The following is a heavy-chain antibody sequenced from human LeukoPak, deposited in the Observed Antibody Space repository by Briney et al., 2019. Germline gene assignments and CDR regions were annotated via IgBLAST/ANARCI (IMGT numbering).Heavy chain of an antibody. J-gene: IGHJ6*03. V-gene: IGHV3-53*01. CDR1: GFTVGTNY. D-gene: IGHD3-22*01. CDR3: ANHYYDTSGSFYSYYYMDV. CDR2: LYSGGST. Sequence: PGGSLRLSCAVSGFTVGTNYVSWVRQAPGQGLEWVSILYSGGSTYYADSVKGRFTISRDNSKNTLYLQMNSLRAEDTAVYYCANHYYDTSGSFYSYYYMDVWGKGTMVTVSS.